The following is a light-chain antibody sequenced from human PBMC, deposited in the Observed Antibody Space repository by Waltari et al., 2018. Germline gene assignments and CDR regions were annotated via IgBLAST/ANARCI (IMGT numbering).Light chain of an antibody. CDR1: SGDIGNYKF. J-gene: IGLJ3*02. CDR2: DVS. CDR3: SSYTTTSSWV. V-gene: IGLV2-14*01. Sequence: QSALTQPASVSGSPGQSITISCTGTSGDIGNYKFVSWYQQEPGRAPKLIVYDVSQRPAGVSNRFAGSKSGNTASLTISWLQAEDEADYYCSSYTTTSSWVFGGGTKLTVL.